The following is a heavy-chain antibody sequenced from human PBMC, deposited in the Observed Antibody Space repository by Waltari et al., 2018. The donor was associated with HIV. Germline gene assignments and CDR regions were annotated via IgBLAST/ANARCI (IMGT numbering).Heavy chain of an antibody. Sequence: QVQLVESGGGVVQHGRSMRLFCGAFGFTCSSYDVHGVRQAPGKGLEWVAVIWHDANNQYYADSVQGRFTISRDNSKNTLYLQMNSLRAEDTALYYCARDSPAFSRGTEELDYWGQGTLVTVSS. V-gene: IGHV3-33*01. J-gene: IGHJ4*02. D-gene: IGHD2-2*01. CDR3: ARDSPAFSRGTEELDY. CDR2: IWHDANNQ. CDR1: GFTCSSYD.